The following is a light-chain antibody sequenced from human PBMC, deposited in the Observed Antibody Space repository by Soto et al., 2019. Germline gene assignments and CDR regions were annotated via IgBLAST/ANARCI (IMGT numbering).Light chain of an antibody. Sequence: EIVLTQSPGTLSLSPGERATLSCRASQSVGRNLAWYQQKPGQAPRLLIFGASNRATGIPARFSGSGSGTDFTLTISRLEPEDFAVYYCQQYGSSPLITFGQGTRLEIK. CDR2: GAS. CDR3: QQYGSSPLIT. J-gene: IGKJ5*01. CDR1: QSVGRN. V-gene: IGKV3-20*01.